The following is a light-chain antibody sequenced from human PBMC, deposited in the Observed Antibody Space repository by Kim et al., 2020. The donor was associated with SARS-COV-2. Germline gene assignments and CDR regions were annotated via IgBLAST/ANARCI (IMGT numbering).Light chain of an antibody. CDR3: QQYDSLPLT. CDR1: QDITNY. Sequence: ASVGDGVTITCQASQDITNYLNWYRQKPGKAPELLIVDAFSLQSGVPSRFSGSGSGTDFTFTISSLQPEDSATYYCQQYDSLPLTFGQGTKVDIK. CDR2: DAF. J-gene: IGKJ1*01. V-gene: IGKV1-33*01.